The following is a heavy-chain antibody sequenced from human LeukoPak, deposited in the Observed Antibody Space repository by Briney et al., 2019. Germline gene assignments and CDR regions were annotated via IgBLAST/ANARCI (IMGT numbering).Heavy chain of an antibody. J-gene: IGHJ3*02. CDR3: ARHGGYLSPMGI. V-gene: IGHV4-59*08. CDR2: ISYSGST. Sequence: PSETLSLTCTVSGGSISSYYWSWIRQPPGKGLEWVGYISYSGSTNYNPSLKSRVTISVDTSKSQFSLKLTSVTAADTAVYYCARHGGYLSPMGIWGQGTMVTVSS. CDR1: GGSISSYY. D-gene: IGHD6-13*01.